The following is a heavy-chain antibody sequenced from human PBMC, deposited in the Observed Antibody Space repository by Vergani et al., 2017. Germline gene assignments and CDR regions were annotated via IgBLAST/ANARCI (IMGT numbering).Heavy chain of an antibody. CDR3: EKDRDEDWSDGGE. CDR1: GFTFSSYG. D-gene: IGHD1-1*01. Sequence: QVQLVESGGGVVQPGRSLRLSCAASGFTFSSYGTHWVRQAPGKGLEWGAVISYDGSNKYYADSVEGRFTICRDNFKNTLYLQTNSLRAEDTAVYYCEKDRDEDWSDGGEWGQGTLVTVSS. J-gene: IGHJ4*02. V-gene: IGHV3-30*18. CDR2: ISYDGSNK.